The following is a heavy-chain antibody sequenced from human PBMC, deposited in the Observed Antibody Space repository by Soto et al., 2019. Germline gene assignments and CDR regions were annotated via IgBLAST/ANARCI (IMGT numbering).Heavy chain of an antibody. D-gene: IGHD4-17*01. CDR1: GFSLSTNGVG. CDR3: AKKGGGDYILGY. J-gene: IGHJ4*02. CDR2: IYWDDSK. V-gene: IGHV2-5*02. Sequence: QITLKESGPTLVKPTQTLTLTCTFSGFSLSTNGVGVGWIRQPPGKALEWLALIYWDDSKHYSPSLTSRLTIPTDSSRIVVVLTMTDTDPVDTATYYCAKKGGGDYILGYWGQGTLVTVSS.